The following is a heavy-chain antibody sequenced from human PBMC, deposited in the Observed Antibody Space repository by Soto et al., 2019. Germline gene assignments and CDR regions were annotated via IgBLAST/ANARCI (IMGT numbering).Heavy chain of an antibody. CDR3: ARDLSDYWFDP. D-gene: IGHD2-21*02. CDR1: GYTFTSYG. CDR2: ISAYNGNT. Sequence: GASVKVSCKTSGYTFTSYGISWVRQAPGQGLEWMGWISAYNGNTNYAQKLQGRVTMTTDTSTSTAYMELRSLRSEDTAVYYCARDLSDYWFDPWGQGTLVTVSS. J-gene: IGHJ5*02. V-gene: IGHV1-18*01.